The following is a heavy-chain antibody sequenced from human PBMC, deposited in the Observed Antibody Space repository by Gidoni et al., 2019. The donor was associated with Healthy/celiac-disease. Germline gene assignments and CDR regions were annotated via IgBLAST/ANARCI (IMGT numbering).Heavy chain of an antibody. J-gene: IGHJ4*02. CDR1: GFTFSSYA. CDR2: ISGSGGST. D-gene: IGHD3-10*01. Sequence: EVQLLESGGGLVQPGGSLRLSCAASGFTFSSYAMSWVRQAPGKGLEWVSAISGSGGSTYYADSVKGRFTISRDNSKNTLYLQMNSLRAEDTAVYYCAKSKAYYYGSGSYSDYWGQGTLVTVSS. V-gene: IGHV3-23*01. CDR3: AKSKAYYYGSGSYSDY.